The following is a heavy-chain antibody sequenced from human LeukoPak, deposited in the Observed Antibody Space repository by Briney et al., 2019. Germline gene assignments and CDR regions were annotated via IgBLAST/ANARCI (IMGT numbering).Heavy chain of an antibody. CDR3: ARAYADYDYYGMDV. Sequence: GGSLRLSCAASGFTFSDFFMTWIRQAPGKGLEWVSYISDSSDFTAYSDSVEGRFTISRDNARNSLYLQMNSLRAEDTAVYYCARAYADYDYYGMDVWGQGTTVTVSS. J-gene: IGHJ6*02. V-gene: IGHV3-11*05. D-gene: IGHD2-8*01. CDR2: ISDSSDFT. CDR1: GFTFSDFF.